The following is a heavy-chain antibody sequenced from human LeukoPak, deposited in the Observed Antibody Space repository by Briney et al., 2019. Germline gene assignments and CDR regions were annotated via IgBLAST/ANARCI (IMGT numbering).Heavy chain of an antibody. D-gene: IGHD2-15*01. J-gene: IGHJ4*02. CDR1: GFTFSSYW. CDR3: AKGRALEVVAAFNY. V-gene: IGHV3-7*03. CDR2: IKPDGSEK. Sequence: PGGSLRLSCAASGFTFSSYWMSWVRQAPGKGLEWVANIKPDGSEKYYVDSVKGRFTISRDNSKNTLYLQMNSLRADDTAVYYCAKGRALEVVAAFNYWGQGTVVTVSS.